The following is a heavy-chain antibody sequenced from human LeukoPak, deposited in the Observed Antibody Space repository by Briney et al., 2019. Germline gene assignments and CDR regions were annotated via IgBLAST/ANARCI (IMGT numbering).Heavy chain of an antibody. Sequence: GASVKVSCKASGYTFTSYDISWVRQAPGQGLEWMGWISAYNGNTNYAQKLQGRVTMTTDTSTSTAYMELRSLRSDDTAVYYCARDQEDYDFWSEDAFDIWGQGTMVTVSS. CDR2: ISAYNGNT. V-gene: IGHV1-18*01. CDR1: GYTFTSYD. CDR3: ARDQEDYDFWSEDAFDI. D-gene: IGHD3-3*01. J-gene: IGHJ3*02.